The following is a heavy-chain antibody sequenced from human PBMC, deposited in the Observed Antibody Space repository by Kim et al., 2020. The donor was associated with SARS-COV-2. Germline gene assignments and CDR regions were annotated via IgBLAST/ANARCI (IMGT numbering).Heavy chain of an antibody. V-gene: IGHV3-48*03. CDR1: GFTFSSYE. CDR2: ISSSGSTI. Sequence: GGSLRLSCAASGFTFSSYEMNWVRQAPGKGLEWVSYISSSGSTIYYADSVKGRFTISRDNAKNSLYLQMNSLRAEDTAVYYCARASPSYYATRGYCSGGSCPYYFDYWGQGTLVTVSS. CDR3: ARASPSYYATRGYCSGGSCPYYFDY. J-gene: IGHJ4*02. D-gene: IGHD2-15*01.